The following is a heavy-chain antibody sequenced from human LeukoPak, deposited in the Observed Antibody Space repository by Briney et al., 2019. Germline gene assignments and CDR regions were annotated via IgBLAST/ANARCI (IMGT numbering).Heavy chain of an antibody. CDR3: ARGGRGTVDY. CDR1: GGSISSYY. Sequence: SETLSLTCTVSGGSISSYYWSWIRQPPGKGLEWIGYIYYSGSTNYNPSLKSRVTISVDTSKNQFSRKLSSVTAADTAVYYCARGGRGTVDYWGQGTLVTVSS. V-gene: IGHV4-59*01. CDR2: IYYSGST. D-gene: IGHD3-16*01. J-gene: IGHJ4*02.